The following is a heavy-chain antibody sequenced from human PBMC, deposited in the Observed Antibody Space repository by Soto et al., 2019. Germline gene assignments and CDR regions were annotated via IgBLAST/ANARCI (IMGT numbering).Heavy chain of an antibody. Sequence: QLQLQESGPGLVKPSGTLSLTCTVSGDSVISGYWWGWVRQSPGKGLEWIADTLHSGRTNYSPSLERPVTSSVDQSTNQFSRKMNSVTAADTAVYFCVMSPGWYKIDSWGQGILVSVSS. CDR3: VMSPGWYKIDS. CDR2: TLHSGRT. J-gene: IGHJ4*02. D-gene: IGHD6-19*01. CDR1: GDSVISGYW. V-gene: IGHV4-4*02.